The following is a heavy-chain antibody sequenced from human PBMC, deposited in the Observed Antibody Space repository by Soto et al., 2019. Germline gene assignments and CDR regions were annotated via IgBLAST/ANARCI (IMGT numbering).Heavy chain of an antibody. V-gene: IGHV1-18*01. CDR1: GYTFSSYG. D-gene: IGHD2-15*01. CDR2: INADNGNT. CDR3: ARDQGLCSGGSCWGYFDY. J-gene: IGHJ4*02. Sequence: ASVKVSCKASGYTFSSYGISWVRQAPGQGLEWMGWINADNGNTKYPQKFQGRVTITRDTSASTAYMELSSLRSEDTAVYYCARDQGLCSGGSCWGYFDYWGQGTLVTVSS.